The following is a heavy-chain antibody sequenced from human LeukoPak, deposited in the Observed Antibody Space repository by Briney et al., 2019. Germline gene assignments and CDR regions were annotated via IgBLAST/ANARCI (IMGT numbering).Heavy chain of an antibody. Sequence: GASVKVSCKASGYTFTGYYMHWVRQAPGQGLEWMGWINPNSGGTNYAQKFQGRVTTTRDTSISTAYMELSRLRSDDTAVYYCARDPYPYIEWELPHLGYWGQGTLVTVSS. CDR2: INPNSGGT. CDR1: GYTFTGYY. CDR3: ARDPYPYIEWELPHLGY. D-gene: IGHD1-26*01. V-gene: IGHV1-2*02. J-gene: IGHJ4*02.